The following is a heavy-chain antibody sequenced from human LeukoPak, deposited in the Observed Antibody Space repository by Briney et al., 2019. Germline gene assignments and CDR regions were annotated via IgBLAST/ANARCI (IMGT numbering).Heavy chain of an antibody. V-gene: IGHV4-4*07. CDR3: ARELITKADAFDI. D-gene: IGHD1-20*01. CDR1: GGSISNYY. J-gene: IGHJ3*02. Sequence: SETLSLTCNVSGGSISNYYWNWIRQPAGKGLEWIGRFYARGNTNYNPSLKSRVTMSVDTSKNQFSLKLTSVTAADTAVYYCARELITKADAFDIWGQGTMVTVSS. CDR2: FYARGNT.